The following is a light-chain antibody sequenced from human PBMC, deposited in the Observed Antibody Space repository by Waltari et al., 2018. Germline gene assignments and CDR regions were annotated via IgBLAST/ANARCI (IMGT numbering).Light chain of an antibody. CDR3: HQYYSTPYT. J-gene: IGKJ2*01. CDR1: ESLLYDYNNQHF. V-gene: IGKV4-1*01. Sequence: DIVMTQSPDSLAVSLGERATINCKSTESLLYDYNNQHFLAWYQQKPGQPPKLLIYWASIRESGVPDRFSGSGSGTDFTLTINSLQAEDVAVYYCHQYYSTPYTFGQGTKLEIK. CDR2: WAS.